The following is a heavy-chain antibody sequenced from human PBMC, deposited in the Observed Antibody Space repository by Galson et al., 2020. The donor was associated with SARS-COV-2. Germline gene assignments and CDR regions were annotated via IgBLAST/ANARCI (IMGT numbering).Heavy chain of an antibody. CDR2: IYSEGSST. CDR1: GFPFSSYW. J-gene: IGHJ4*02. CDR3: ARGDMGNDYFDY. Sequence: GGSLSLSCAASGFPFSSYWLHWVRQAPGKGLVWVSRIYSEGSSTSYADSVKGRFTIAGDNAKNTLYLQMNSLRAEDTAVYYCARGDMGNDYFDYWGQGTLVTVSS. D-gene: IGHD7-27*01. V-gene: IGHV3-74*01.